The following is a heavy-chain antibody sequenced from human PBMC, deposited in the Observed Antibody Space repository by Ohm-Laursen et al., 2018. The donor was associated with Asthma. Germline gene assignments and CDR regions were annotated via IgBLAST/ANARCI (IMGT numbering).Heavy chain of an antibody. CDR3: ASGSGWLSSY. CDR2: GGSYYDGGLK. J-gene: IGHJ4*02. CDR1: GFTFRSYA. Sequence: SLRLSCTASGFTFRSYAMHWVRQAPGKGLEWVAVGGSYYDGGLKYYADSVNGRFTVSRDDSKNTLYLQMNSLRPDDTAVYYCASGSGWLSSYWGQGTLVTVSS. D-gene: IGHD6-19*01. V-gene: IGHV3-30-3*01.